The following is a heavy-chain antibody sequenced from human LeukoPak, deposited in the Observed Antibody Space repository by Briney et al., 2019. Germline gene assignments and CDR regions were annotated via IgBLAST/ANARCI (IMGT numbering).Heavy chain of an antibody. V-gene: IGHV3-7*01. CDR3: WTTLHAGINP. J-gene: IGHJ4*02. CDR1: GITFSTYW. CDR2: IKYDGSAK. D-gene: IGHD1-14*01. Sequence: PGGSLRLSCEASGITFSTYWMTWVRQAPGKGLEWLANIKYDGSAKFYAASVKGRFTISRDNARNSLYLQMNDLRADDTAVYYCWTTLHAGINPGGQGILVTVSS.